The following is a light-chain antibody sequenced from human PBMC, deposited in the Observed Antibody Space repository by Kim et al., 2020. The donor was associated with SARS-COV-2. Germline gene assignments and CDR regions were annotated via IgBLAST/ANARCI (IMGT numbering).Light chain of an antibody. CDR2: GAS. Sequence: DIQMTQSPSSLSASVGDRVTITCRTSQTISLSIYLHWYQQVPGKAPKILIFGASNLQSAVPSRFSGGGSGTHFTLTIAGLQPEDFAIYYCQQSYSTPYTFGQGTKLEI. CDR3: QQSYSTPYT. V-gene: IGKV1-39*01. J-gene: IGKJ2*01. CDR1: QTISLSIY.